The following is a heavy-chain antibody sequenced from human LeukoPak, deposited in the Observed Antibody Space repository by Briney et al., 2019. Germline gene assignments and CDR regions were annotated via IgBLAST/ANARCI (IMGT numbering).Heavy chain of an antibody. CDR2: INAGDGNT. CDR1: GYTFTSYA. Sequence: ASVKVSCKASGYTFTSYAMHWVRQAPGQRLEWMGWINAGDGNTKYSQKFQGRVTITRNTSISTAYMELSSLRSEDTAVYYCARASRGLRAITIFGADYYMDVWGKGTTVTVSS. D-gene: IGHD3-3*01. V-gene: IGHV1-3*01. CDR3: ARASRGLRAITIFGADYYMDV. J-gene: IGHJ6*03.